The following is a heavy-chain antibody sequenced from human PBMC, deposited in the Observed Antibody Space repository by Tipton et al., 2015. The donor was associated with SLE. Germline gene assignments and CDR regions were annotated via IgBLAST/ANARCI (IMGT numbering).Heavy chain of an antibody. Sequence: QSGPEVKKPGESLKISCKSSGYSFTTYWIAWVRQMPGKGLEWMGIIYPGDSDTRYSPSFQGQVTISADKSIGTAYLQWSSLKASGPAMYYCARLATVTSDFDFWGQGTLVTVSS. D-gene: IGHD4-17*01. CDR2: IYPGDSDT. V-gene: IGHV5-51*03. CDR1: GYSFTTYW. J-gene: IGHJ4*02. CDR3: ARLATVTSDFDF.